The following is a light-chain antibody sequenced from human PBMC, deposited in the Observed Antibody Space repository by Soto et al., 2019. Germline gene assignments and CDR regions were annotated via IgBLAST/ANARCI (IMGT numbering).Light chain of an antibody. J-gene: IGLJ1*01. CDR2: EDT. V-gene: IGLV2-23*01. CDR3: CSYVSGGTYV. CDR1: SGDGGSNKF. Sequence: QSVLTQPASVSGSPGQSITISCSGTSGDGGSNKFVSWYQQHPGKAPKLMIYEDTQRPAAVSNRFSASNSGNTASLTISGLRAEDEADYFCCSYVSGGTYVFGTGTKVTVL.